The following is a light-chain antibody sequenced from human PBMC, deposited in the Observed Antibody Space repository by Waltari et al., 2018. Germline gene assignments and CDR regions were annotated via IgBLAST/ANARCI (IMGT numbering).Light chain of an antibody. Sequence: DRVTITCRASQSISSYLNWYQQKPGKAPKLLIYTASSLEGGVPSRFSGSGSGTDYTLTISNLQPEDFATYYCHQIYSTLGDTFGQGTKLEIK. CDR3: HQIYSTLGDT. CDR2: TAS. CDR1: QSISSY. V-gene: IGKV1-39*01. J-gene: IGKJ2*01.